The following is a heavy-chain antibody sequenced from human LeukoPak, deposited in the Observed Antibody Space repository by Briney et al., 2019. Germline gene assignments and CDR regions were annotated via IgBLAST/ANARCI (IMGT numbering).Heavy chain of an antibody. Sequence: QSGGSLRLSCAASGFTFSSYAMSWVRQAPGKGLEWVSANSGSGDSTYYADSVKGRFTISGDNSKNTLYLQLNSLRAEDTAIYYCAKPCRSGLSPFDAFDIWGQGTMVTVSS. CDR1: GFTFSSYA. D-gene: IGHD6-19*01. J-gene: IGHJ3*02. V-gene: IGHV3-23*01. CDR2: NSGSGDST. CDR3: AKPCRSGLSPFDAFDI.